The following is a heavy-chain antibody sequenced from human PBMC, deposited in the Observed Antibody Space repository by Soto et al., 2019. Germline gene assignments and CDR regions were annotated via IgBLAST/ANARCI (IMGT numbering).Heavy chain of an antibody. D-gene: IGHD3-10*01. CDR2: IIPIFGTA. V-gene: IGHV1-69*01. CDR1: GGTLSSYA. Sequence: QVQLVQSGAEVKKPGSSVKVSCKASGGTLSSYAISWVRQAPGQGLEWMGGIIPIFGTANYAQKFQGRVTITADESTSTAYMELSSLRSEDTAVYYCARALRLYYYGSGSYDYYYYGMDVWGQGTTVTVSS. CDR3: ARALRLYYYGSGSYDYYYYGMDV. J-gene: IGHJ6*02.